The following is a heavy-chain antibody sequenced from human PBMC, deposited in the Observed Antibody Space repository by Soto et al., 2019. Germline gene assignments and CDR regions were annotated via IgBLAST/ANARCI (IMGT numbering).Heavy chain of an antibody. Sequence: QLQQWGAGLLKPSETLSLTCAVYGGSFSGYYWSWIRQPPGKGLEWIGEINHSGSTNYNPSLKSRVTISVDTSKNQFSLKLSSVTAADTAVYYCARGSGYSSGWYGFFIFWFDPWGQGTLVTVSS. CDR2: INHSGST. J-gene: IGHJ5*02. D-gene: IGHD6-19*01. CDR1: GGSFSGYY. V-gene: IGHV4-34*01. CDR3: ARGSGYSSGWYGFFIFWFDP.